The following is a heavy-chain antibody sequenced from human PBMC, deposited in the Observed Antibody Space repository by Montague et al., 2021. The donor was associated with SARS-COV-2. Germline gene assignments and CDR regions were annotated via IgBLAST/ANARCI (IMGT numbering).Heavy chain of an antibody. V-gene: IGHV4-34*01. CDR1: NGSFTGYF. D-gene: IGHD3-10*01. J-gene: IGHJ4*02. CDR3: ARSVVSESFYGSGSFLDS. Sequence: SETLSLTCAVYNGSFTGYFWSWVRQPPGKGLEWIGEINHSGDSNYSPSLKSRVSISLDMSTNQFSLELTSLTAADPAVYFCARSVVSESFYGSGSFLDSWGQGTLVTVSS. CDR2: INHSGDS.